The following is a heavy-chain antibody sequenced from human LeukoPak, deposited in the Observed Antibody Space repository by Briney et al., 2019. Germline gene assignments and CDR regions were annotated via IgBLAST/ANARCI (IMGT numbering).Heavy chain of an antibody. CDR2: ISAYNGNT. CDR1: GHTFTSYD. D-gene: IGHD2-21*01. Sequence: GASVKVSCKASGHTFTSYDISWVRQAPGQGLEWMGWISAYNGNTNYAQKFQGRVTMTTDTSTSTAYMELRSLRSDDTAVYYCARYSNENCGGDCYYFDYWGQGTLVTVSS. V-gene: IGHV1-18*01. J-gene: IGHJ4*02. CDR3: ARYSNENCGGDCYYFDY.